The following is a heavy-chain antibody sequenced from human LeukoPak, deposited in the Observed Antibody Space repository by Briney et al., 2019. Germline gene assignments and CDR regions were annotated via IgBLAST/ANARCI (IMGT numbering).Heavy chain of an antibody. D-gene: IGHD3-22*01. CDR1: GYSFTNFG. CDR2: ISAYNGNT. Sequence: ASVNVSRKASGYSFTNFGISWVRQAPGQRPEWMGWISAYNGNTNYAQNVQDRVTLTTDTSTTTAYMELRSLKSDDTAVYYCARDKDEDYDTSGMFQYWGQGTLVTVSS. CDR3: ARDKDEDYDTSGMFQY. V-gene: IGHV1-18*01. J-gene: IGHJ1*01.